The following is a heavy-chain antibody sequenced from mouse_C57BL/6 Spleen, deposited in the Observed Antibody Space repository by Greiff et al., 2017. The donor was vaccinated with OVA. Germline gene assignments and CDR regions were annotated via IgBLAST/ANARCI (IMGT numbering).Heavy chain of an antibody. CDR2: INPNNGGT. CDR1: GYTFTDYN. V-gene: IGHV1-18*01. D-gene: IGHD2-4*01. J-gene: IGHJ2*01. CDR3: ARPYYDYDGGYYFDY. Sequence: EVKLVESGPELVKPGASVKIPCKASGYTFTDYNMDWVKQSHGKSLEWIGDINPNNGGTIYNQKFKGKATLTVDKSSSTAYMELRSLTSEDTAVYYCARPYYDYDGGYYFDYWGQGTTLTVSS.